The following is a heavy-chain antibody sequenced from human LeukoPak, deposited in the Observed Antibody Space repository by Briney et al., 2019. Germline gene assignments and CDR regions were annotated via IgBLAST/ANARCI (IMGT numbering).Heavy chain of an antibody. CDR1: GFSVSSNY. CDR3: ARVLPYFDWLDY. D-gene: IGHD3-9*01. Sequence: GGSLRLSCAASGFSVSSNYMSWVRQAPAKGLEWVANIKQDGSEKYYVDSVKGRFTISRDNAKNSLYLQMNSLRAEDTAVYYCARVLPYFDWLDYWGQGTLVTVSS. V-gene: IGHV3-7*03. J-gene: IGHJ4*02. CDR2: IKQDGSEK.